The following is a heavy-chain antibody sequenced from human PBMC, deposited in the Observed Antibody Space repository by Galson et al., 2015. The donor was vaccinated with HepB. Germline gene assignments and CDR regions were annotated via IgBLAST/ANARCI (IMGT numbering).Heavy chain of an antibody. V-gene: IGHV4-4*07. Sequence: ETLSLTCTVSGDPITSNYYSWIRQPAGKGLEWIGSLLISGSTNYNPSLKNRVTMSRDTSKNQFSLRITSVTAADTAVYYCARERMGFDYWGLGTLVTVSS. CDR3: ARERMGFDY. D-gene: IGHD1-26*01. CDR1: GDPITSNY. CDR2: LLISGST. J-gene: IGHJ4*02.